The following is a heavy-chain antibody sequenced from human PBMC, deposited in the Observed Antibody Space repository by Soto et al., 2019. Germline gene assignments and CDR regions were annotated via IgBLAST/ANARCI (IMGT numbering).Heavy chain of an antibody. CDR2: IYPGDSDT. CDR3: ARGRTIFGVVGYYFDY. J-gene: IGHJ4*02. V-gene: IGHV5-51*01. D-gene: IGHD3-3*01. CDR1: GYSFTSYW. Sequence: ESLKISCKGSGYSFTSYWIGWVRQMPGKGLEWMGIIYPGDSDTRYSPSFQGQVTISADKSISTAYLQWSSLKASDTAMYYCARGRTIFGVVGYYFDYWGQGTLVTVSS.